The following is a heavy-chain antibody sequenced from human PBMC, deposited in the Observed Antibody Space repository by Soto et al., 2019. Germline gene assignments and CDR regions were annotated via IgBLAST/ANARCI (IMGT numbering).Heavy chain of an antibody. Sequence: ASVKVSCKASGYTFTDYYIHWVRQAPGQGLEWMGWINPNSGGTNYAQKFQGRVTMTRDTSISTAYIELSRLRSDDTAVYSCAREMYYDSSRYYDYWGQGNLVTVS. CDR1: GYTFTDYY. J-gene: IGHJ4*02. CDR2: INPNSGGT. V-gene: IGHV1-2*02. CDR3: AREMYYDSSRYYDY. D-gene: IGHD3-22*01.